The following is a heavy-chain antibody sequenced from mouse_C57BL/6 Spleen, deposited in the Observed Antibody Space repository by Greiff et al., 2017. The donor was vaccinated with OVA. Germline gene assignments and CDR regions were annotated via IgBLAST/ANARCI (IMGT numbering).Heavy chain of an antibody. D-gene: IGHD2-1*01. CDR1: GYTFTDYE. CDR2: IDPETGGT. J-gene: IGHJ4*01. Sequence: VQLQQSGAELVRPGASVTLSCKASGYTFTDYEMHWVKQTPVHGLEWIGAIDPETGGTAYNQKFKGKAMLTADKSSSTAYMELRSLTSEDSAVYYCTRNYYGNYVAMDYWGQGTSVTVSS. V-gene: IGHV1-15*01. CDR3: TRNYYGNYVAMDY.